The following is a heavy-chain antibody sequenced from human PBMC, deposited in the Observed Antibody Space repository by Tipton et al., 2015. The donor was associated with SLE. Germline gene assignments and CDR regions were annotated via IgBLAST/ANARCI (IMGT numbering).Heavy chain of an antibody. Sequence: LRLSCTISSDSISSAGYSWTWIRQPPGKGLEWIGYIHHSGSTYYSPSLKSRVTISVDRSKNQFSLRLSSVTAADTAVYYCASGRCSSTSCYVAPYGLDVWGQGTTVTVSS. V-gene: IGHV4-30-2*01. CDR1: SDSISSAGYS. J-gene: IGHJ6*02. CDR2: IHHSGST. D-gene: IGHD2-2*01. CDR3: ASGRCSSTSCYVAPYGLDV.